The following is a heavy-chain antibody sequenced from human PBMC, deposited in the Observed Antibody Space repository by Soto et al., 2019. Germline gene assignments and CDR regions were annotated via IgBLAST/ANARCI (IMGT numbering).Heavy chain of an antibody. D-gene: IGHD2-15*01. CDR1: GFTFSSYA. CDR2: ISFSDGGT. V-gene: IGHV3-23*01. J-gene: IGHJ2*01. Sequence: QPGGSLSLSCAASGFTFSSYAMTWVRQAPGKGLEWVSSISFSDGGTYYADSVKGRLTISRDNSKNTLFLQMNSLRVEDTAVYYCVKDDRILGRRYFDLWGRGTLVTVSS. CDR3: VKDDRILGRRYFDL.